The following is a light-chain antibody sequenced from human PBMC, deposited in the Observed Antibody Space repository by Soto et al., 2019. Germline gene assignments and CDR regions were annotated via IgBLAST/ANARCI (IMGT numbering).Light chain of an antibody. V-gene: IGKV3-15*01. CDR3: QQYNDWPRT. CDR1: QSVTYK. J-gene: IGKJ4*01. CDR2: AAS. Sequence: EIVMTQSPATLSVSPGERVTLSCRATQSVTYKLAWYQQKPGQAPRLLIYAASTRIGGVPARFSGSGSGAECTLTISSLQSEDFAVYYCQQYNDWPRTFGGGTKVEIK.